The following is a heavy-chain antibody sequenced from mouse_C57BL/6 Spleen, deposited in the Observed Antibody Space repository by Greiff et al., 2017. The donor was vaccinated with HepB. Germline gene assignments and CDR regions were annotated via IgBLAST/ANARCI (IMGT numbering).Heavy chain of an antibody. D-gene: IGHD2-5*01. CDR1: GYTFTSYW. Sequence: VQLQQSGAELVKPGASVKMSCKASGYTFTSYWITWVKQRPGQGLEWIGDIYPGSGSTNYNEKFKSKATLTVDTSSSTAYMQLSSLTSEDSAVYYCARKAYSKNAMDYWGQGTSVTVSS. CDR2: IYPGSGST. CDR3: ARKAYSKNAMDY. J-gene: IGHJ4*01. V-gene: IGHV1-55*01.